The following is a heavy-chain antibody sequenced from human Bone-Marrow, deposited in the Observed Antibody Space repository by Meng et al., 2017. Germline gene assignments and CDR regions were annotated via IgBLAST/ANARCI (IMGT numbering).Heavy chain of an antibody. CDR1: GYTFTRHG. CDR3: ARGNRWEGATEFPFDI. V-gene: IGHV1-18*01. D-gene: IGHD1-26*01. J-gene: IGHJ3*02. Sequence: ASVKVSCKASGYTFTRHGISWVRQAPGQGLEWMGWISGYNGNRNYAQKLQDRVTMTTDTSTSTAYMELRSLRSDDTAVYYCARGNRWEGATEFPFDIWGQGTMVTGSS. CDR2: ISGYNGNR.